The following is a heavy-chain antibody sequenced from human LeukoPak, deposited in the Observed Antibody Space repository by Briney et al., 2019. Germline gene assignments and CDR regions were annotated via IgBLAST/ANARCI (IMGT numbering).Heavy chain of an antibody. CDR3: AREGYSSSWCDSYYYYYMDV. V-gene: IGHV1-8*01. CDR1: GYTFTSYD. D-gene: IGHD6-13*01. Sequence: ASVKVSCKASGYTFTSYDINWVRQATGQGLEWMGWMNPNSGNTGYAQKFQGRVTMTRNTSISTAYMELSSLRPEDTAVYYCAREGYSSSWCDSYYYYYMDVWGKGTTVTVSS. CDR2: MNPNSGNT. J-gene: IGHJ6*03.